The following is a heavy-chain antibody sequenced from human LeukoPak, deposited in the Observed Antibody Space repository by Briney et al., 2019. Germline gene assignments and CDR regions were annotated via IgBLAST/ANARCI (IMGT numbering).Heavy chain of an antibody. CDR1: GDSISSNY. J-gene: IGHJ6*03. CDR3: ARYATDYYYYYMDV. Sequence: SETLSLTCSVFGDSISSNYWSWLRQPPGKGLEWIGYIYYSGSTNYNPSLKSRVTISVDKSKNQFSLKLSSVTAADTAVYYCARYATDYYYYYMDVWGKGTTVTVSS. CDR2: IYYSGST. V-gene: IGHV4-59*12. D-gene: IGHD2-2*01.